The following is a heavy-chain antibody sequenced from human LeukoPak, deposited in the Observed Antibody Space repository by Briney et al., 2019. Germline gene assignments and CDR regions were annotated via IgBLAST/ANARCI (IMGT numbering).Heavy chain of an antibody. J-gene: IGHJ5*02. V-gene: IGHV4-59*01. D-gene: IGHD4-23*01. CDR1: GGSISSYY. Sequence: SETLSLTCTVSGGSISSYYWSWIRQPPGKGLEWIGYIYYSGSTNYNPSLKSRVTISVDTSKNQFSLKLSSVTAADTAMYYCARDLRWGYNWFDPWGQGTLVTVSS. CDR3: ARDLRWGYNWFDP. CDR2: IYYSGST.